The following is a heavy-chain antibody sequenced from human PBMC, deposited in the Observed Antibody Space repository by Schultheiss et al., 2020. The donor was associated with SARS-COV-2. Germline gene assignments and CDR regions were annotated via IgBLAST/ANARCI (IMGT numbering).Heavy chain of an antibody. V-gene: IGHV4-59*12. D-gene: IGHD3-16*01. CDR1: GGSISSYY. Sequence: SETLSLTCTVSGGSISSYYWGWIRQPPGKGLEWIGEIYHSGSTNYNPSLKSRLTISVDTSKNQFSLKLSSVTAADTAVYYCARGQDDYVWDWGQGTLVTVSS. J-gene: IGHJ4*02. CDR2: IYHSGST. CDR3: ARGQDDYVWD.